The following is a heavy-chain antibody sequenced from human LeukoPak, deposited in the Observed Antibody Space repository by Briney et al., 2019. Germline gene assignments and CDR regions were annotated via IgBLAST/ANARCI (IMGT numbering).Heavy chain of an antibody. CDR2: INNSGST. Sequence: PSETLSLTCAVYGGSFSGYYWSRIRQPPGKGLEWIGEINNSGSTNYNPSLKSRVTISVDTSKNQFSLKLSSVTAADTAVYYCARVRKTYYYDSSGSNSYYFDYWGQGTLVTVSS. CDR3: ARVRKTYYYDSSGSNSYYFDY. J-gene: IGHJ4*02. V-gene: IGHV4-34*01. D-gene: IGHD3-22*01. CDR1: GGSFSGYY.